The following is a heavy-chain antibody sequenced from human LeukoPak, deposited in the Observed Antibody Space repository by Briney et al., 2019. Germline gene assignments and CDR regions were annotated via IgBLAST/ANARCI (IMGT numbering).Heavy chain of an antibody. D-gene: IGHD3-3*01. CDR2: INTDESST. CDR3: ARAEMSLRSLDV. Sequence: GESLRLSCAASGFTFSSYWMHWVRQAPGKGLVWVSRINTDESSTSYADSVKGRFTISRDNAKNTQYLQMNSLRAEDTAVYYCARAEMSLRSLDVWGKGTTVTVSS. V-gene: IGHV3-74*01. J-gene: IGHJ6*04. CDR1: GFTFSSYW.